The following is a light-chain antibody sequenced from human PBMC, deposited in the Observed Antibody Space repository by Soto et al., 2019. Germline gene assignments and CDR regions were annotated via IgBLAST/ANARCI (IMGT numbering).Light chain of an antibody. Sequence: QSALTQPRSVSGSPGQSVTISCSGTSSDVGDYDSVAWYQQHPGKAPRFMIYDVNKRPAGVPDRFSGSESGNTASLTVSGLQAEDEADYYCSTYVGSSAIFGGGTKLTVL. CDR2: DVN. CDR1: SSDVGDYDS. CDR3: STYVGSSAI. J-gene: IGLJ2*01. V-gene: IGLV2-11*01.